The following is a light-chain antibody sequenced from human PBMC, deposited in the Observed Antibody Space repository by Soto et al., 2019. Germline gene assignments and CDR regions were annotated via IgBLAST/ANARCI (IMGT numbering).Light chain of an antibody. CDR1: SSDVGSYNL. Sequence: QSALTQPASVSGSPGQSITISCTGTSSDVGSYNLVSWYQQHPGKAPNLMIYEGSKRPPGVSNRFSGSKSGNTASLTISGLQADDESDYYCCSYAGSSTPVVFGGGTKVTVL. V-gene: IGLV2-23*01. CDR3: CSYAGSSTPVV. J-gene: IGLJ2*01. CDR2: EGS.